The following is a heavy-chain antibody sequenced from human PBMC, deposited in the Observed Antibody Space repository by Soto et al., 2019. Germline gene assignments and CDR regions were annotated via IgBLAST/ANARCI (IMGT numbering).Heavy chain of an antibody. CDR2: VSYSGKT. D-gene: IGHD2-15*01. V-gene: IGHV4-59*07. CDR1: GGSITPYY. Sequence: QVQLQESGPGLVKTSDTLSLTCTVSGGSITPYYWSWIRQPPGAGLEWIGYVSYSGKTGYNPSLKSRVSMSIDTSTREFSLKLTSLPAADAATYYCARQQYTVVTAFDVWGQGTTVAVSS. CDR3: ARQQYTVVTAFDV. J-gene: IGHJ3*01.